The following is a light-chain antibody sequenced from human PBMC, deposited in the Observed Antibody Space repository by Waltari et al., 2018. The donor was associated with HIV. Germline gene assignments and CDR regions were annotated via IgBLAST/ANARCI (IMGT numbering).Light chain of an antibody. Sequence: EIVMTQSQATLSVSPGERATLPCRASQSVSSNLAWYQQKPGQAPRLLIYGASTRATGIPARFSGSGSGTEFTLTISSLQSEDFAVYYCQQYNNWPLTFGQGTKVEIK. CDR1: QSVSSN. V-gene: IGKV3-15*01. CDR2: GAS. J-gene: IGKJ1*01. CDR3: QQYNNWPLT.